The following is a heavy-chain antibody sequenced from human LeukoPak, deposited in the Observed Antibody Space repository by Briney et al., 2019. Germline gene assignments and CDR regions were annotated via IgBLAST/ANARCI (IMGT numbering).Heavy chain of an antibody. CDR3: ARASTTVPNLLDH. Sequence: GGSLTLSCAASGFTFSTYWMHWVRQAPGKGLVWVARIKGDGSSTIYADSVKDRFTISRDNSKNTLYLQTSSLRAEDTAVYYCARASTTVPNLLDHWGRGTLVTVSS. CDR2: IKGDGSST. D-gene: IGHD4-17*01. J-gene: IGHJ4*02. CDR1: GFTFSTYW. V-gene: IGHV3-74*01.